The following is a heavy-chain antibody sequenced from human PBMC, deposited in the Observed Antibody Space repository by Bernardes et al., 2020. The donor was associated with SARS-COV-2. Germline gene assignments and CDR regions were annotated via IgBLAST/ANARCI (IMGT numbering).Heavy chain of an antibody. D-gene: IGHD1-7*01. V-gene: IGHV3-30-3*01. CDR1: GFTFSSSA. CDR3: TRGLELELITWFDY. J-gene: IGHJ4*02. CDR2: ISNDGSIK. Sequence: GGSLRLSCTASGFTFSSSAMHWVRQAPGKGPEWVAVISNDGSIKYYTDSVKGRFTISRDNSKNTLYLLMNSLRTDDTAVYYCTRGLELELITWFDYSGQGTLVTVSS.